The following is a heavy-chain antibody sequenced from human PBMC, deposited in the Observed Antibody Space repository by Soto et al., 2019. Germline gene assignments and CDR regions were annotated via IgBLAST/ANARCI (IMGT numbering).Heavy chain of an antibody. J-gene: IGHJ6*02. Sequence: ASVKVSCKASGYRLTSNYVHWVRQAPGQGLEWIGIINPDAYNTRFAQQFQGRVTLTRDTSTGTVYMELRSLKSDDTAVYFCARGGVSRSGWFDCNHGMDVWGQGTTVTVSS. CDR3: ARGGVSRSGWFDCNHGMDV. D-gene: IGHD6-13*01. V-gene: IGHV1-46*01. CDR2: INPDAYNT. CDR1: GYRLTSNY.